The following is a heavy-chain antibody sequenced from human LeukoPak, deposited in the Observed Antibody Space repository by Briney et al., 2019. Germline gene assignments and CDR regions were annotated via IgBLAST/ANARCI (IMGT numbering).Heavy chain of an antibody. CDR3: ARDLLGGFIAAAVYYFDY. V-gene: IGHV1-46*01. Sequence: ASVKVSCKASGYTFTSYYMHWVRQAPGQGLEWMGIINPSGGSTSYAQKFQGRVTMTRDTSTSTVYMELSSLRSEDTAVYYCARDLLGGFIAAAVYYFDYWGQGTLVTVSS. D-gene: IGHD6-13*01. CDR2: INPSGGST. J-gene: IGHJ4*02. CDR1: GYTFTSYY.